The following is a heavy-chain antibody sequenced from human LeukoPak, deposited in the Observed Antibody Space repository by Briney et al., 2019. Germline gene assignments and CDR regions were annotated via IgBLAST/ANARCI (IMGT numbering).Heavy chain of an antibody. CDR3: ARGGAVWGSSNNNWFDP. V-gene: IGHV1-2*02. Sequence: ASVKVSCKASGYTFTGYYMHWVRQAPGQGLEWMGWINPNSGGTNYAQKFQGRVTMTRDTSISTPYMELGRLRSDDTAVYCCARGGAVWGSSNNNWFDPWGQGTLVTVSS. J-gene: IGHJ5*02. CDR1: GYTFTGYY. D-gene: IGHD3-16*01. CDR2: INPNSGGT.